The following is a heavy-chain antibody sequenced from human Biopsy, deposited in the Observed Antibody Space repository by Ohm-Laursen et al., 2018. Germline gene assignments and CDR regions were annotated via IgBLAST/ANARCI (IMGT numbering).Heavy chain of an antibody. J-gene: IGHJ6*02. CDR1: GSTFAGYY. V-gene: IGHV1-2*02. Sequence: ASVKASCKVSGSTFAGYYLHWVRQAPGHGLEWMGWINPIRGNANYARSFQGRLTVTRDTSISTAYMELTSLTFDDTAIYYCARVPAYPSIDGYYGLDLWGQGTTVIVSS. CDR3: ARVPAYPSIDGYYGLDL. CDR2: INPIRGNA. D-gene: IGHD3-9*01.